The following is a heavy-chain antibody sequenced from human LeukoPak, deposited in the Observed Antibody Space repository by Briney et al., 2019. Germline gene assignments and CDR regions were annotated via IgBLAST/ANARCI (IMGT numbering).Heavy chain of an antibody. V-gene: IGHV1-18*01. D-gene: IGHD3-22*01. CDR3: ARGIFPYYYDSSGSRYGMDV. J-gene: IGHJ6*02. CDR1: GYIFINSG. CDR2: IRGSNGDT. Sequence: ASVKVSCKASGYIFINSGISWVRQAPGQGLEWMGWIRGSNGDTNYAQNLQGRVTMTTDTSTSTAYMELRSLRSEDTAVYYCARGIFPYYYDSSGSRYGMDVWGQGTTVTVSS.